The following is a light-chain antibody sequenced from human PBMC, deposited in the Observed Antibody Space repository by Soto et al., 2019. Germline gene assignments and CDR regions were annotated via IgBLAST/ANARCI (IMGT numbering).Light chain of an antibody. J-gene: IGLJ2*01. CDR1: SGHGNYV. CDR3: QTWDTGIVV. Sequence: QPVLTQSPSASASLGASVKLTCTLSSGHGNYVIAWHQQQPEKGPRYWMKVKSDGSHTKGDGIPDRFSGSSSGAERYLAISSLQSEDEADYFCQTWDTGIVVFGGGTKLTVL. V-gene: IGLV4-69*01. CDR2: VKSDGSH.